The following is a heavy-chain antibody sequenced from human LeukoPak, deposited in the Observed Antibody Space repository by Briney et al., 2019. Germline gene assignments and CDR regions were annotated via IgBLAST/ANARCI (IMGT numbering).Heavy chain of an antibody. CDR2: VHTSGGT. J-gene: IGHJ5*02. Sequence: IRHPAGKGLEWIGRVHTSGGTNYNPSLKSRVTISVDTSKNQFSLKLSSVTAADTAVYYCARDQGVYGDYMDNWFDPWGQGTLVTVSS. V-gene: IGHV4-61*02. CDR3: ARDQGVYGDYMDNWFDP. D-gene: IGHD4-17*01.